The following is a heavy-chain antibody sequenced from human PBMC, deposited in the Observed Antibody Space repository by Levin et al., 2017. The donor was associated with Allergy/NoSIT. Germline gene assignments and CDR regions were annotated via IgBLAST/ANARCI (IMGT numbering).Heavy chain of an antibody. D-gene: IGHD3-3*01. CDR1: GFTFSSYD. V-gene: IGHV3-48*03. J-gene: IGHJ4*02. CDR3: ARQLGKFWSGDAWFDY. Sequence: GESLKISCAASGFTFSSYDMNWVRRAPGKGLEWVSYISSTGSTIYSADSVKGRFTISRDNSKNSLYLHMNSLRAEDTAVYYCARQLGKFWSGDAWFDYWGQGTLVTVSP. CDR2: ISSTGSTI.